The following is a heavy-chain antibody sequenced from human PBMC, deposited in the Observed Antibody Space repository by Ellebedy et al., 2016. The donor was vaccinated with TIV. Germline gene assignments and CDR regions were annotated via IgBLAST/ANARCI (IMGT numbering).Heavy chain of an antibody. D-gene: IGHD4-17*01. J-gene: IGHJ5*02. CDR1: GFTFSSYW. Sequence: GESLMISCEASGFTFSSYWLSSVRLPPGEGLEWVANIPQGGSESNYVDSVEGRFTISRDNANNSLFLQMNSLGVDDTAVYYCARGSTTVTSKNWFDPWGQGTPVTVSS. CDR3: ARGSTTVTSKNWFDP. CDR2: IPQGGSES. V-gene: IGHV3-7*03.